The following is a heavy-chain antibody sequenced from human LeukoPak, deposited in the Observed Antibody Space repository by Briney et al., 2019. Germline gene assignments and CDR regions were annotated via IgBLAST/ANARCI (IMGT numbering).Heavy chain of an antibody. CDR2: ISWNSGSI. V-gene: IGHV3-9*01. CDR1: GFTFDDYA. J-gene: IGHJ4*02. D-gene: IGHD6-19*01. Sequence: PGRSLRLSCVASGFTFDDYAMHWVQQAPGKGLEWVSGISWNSGSISYADSVKDRFTISRDNAKNSLYLQMNSLRAEDTALYYCAKDFSPIAVAGIHYWGQGTLVTVSS. CDR3: AKDFSPIAVAGIHY.